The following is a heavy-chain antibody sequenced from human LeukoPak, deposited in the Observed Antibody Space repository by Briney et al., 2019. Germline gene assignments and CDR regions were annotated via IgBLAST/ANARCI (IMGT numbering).Heavy chain of an antibody. J-gene: IGHJ4*02. CDR2: ISSSSSTI. D-gene: IGHD6-19*01. CDR3: ARDSSGWQSDIDY. Sequence: GGSLRLSCAASGFTFSSYSMNWVRQAPGKGLEWVSYISSSSSTIYYADSVKGRFTISRDNAKNSLYLQMNSLRAEDTAVYYCARDSSGWQSDIDYWGQGTLVTVSS. CDR1: GFTFSSYS. V-gene: IGHV3-48*01.